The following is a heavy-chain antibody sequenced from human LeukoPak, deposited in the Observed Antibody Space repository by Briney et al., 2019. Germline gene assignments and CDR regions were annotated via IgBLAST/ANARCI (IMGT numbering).Heavy chain of an antibody. CDR3: ARDLAASGYYYYYGVDV. Sequence: ASVKVSCKASGYTFTGYYMHWVRQAPGQGLEWMGWINPNSGGTNYAQKFQGWVTMTRDTSISTAYMELSRLRSEDTAVYYCARDLAASGYYYYYGVDVWGQGTTVTVSS. V-gene: IGHV1-2*04. CDR2: INPNSGGT. J-gene: IGHJ6*02. CDR1: GYTFTGYY. D-gene: IGHD6-6*01.